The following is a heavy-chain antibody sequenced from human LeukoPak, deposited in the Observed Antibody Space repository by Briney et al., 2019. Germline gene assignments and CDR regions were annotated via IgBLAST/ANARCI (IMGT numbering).Heavy chain of an antibody. J-gene: IGHJ3*02. V-gene: IGHV4-61*09. D-gene: IGHD3-10*01. CDR3: ARAAGGLIYYYGSGIHDAFDI. CDR1: GGSISSGSYC. CDR2: IHTSGNT. Sequence: SETLSLSCTVSGGSISSGSYCWSWIRQPAGKGLEWIGHIHTSGNTNYNSSLKSRVTISVDKSKNQFSLKLSSVTAADTAVYYCARAAGGLIYYYGSGIHDAFDIWGQGTMVTVSS.